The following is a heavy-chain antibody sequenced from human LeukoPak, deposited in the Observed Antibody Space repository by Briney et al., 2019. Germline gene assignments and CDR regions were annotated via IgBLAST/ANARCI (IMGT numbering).Heavy chain of an antibody. CDR1: GFTFSTYA. D-gene: IGHD5-24*01. J-gene: IGHJ4*02. Sequence: GGSLRLSCAASGFTFSTYAMSWVRQAPGKGLEWVSAISGSGGSTYYADSVKGRFTISRDNSKNTLYLQMNSLRAEDTAVYYCAKDGGRDGYPIFPFGYWGQGTLVTVSS. V-gene: IGHV3-23*01. CDR3: AKDGGRDGYPIFPFGY. CDR2: ISGSGGST.